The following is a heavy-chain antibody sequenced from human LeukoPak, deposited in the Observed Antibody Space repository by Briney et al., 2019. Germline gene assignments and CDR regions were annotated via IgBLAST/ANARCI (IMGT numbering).Heavy chain of an antibody. CDR1: GGSISSYY. CDR3: AREHDSSGYYPSYFQH. Sequence: SETLSLTCTVSGGSISSYYWSWIRQPPGKGLEWIGYIYYSGSTSYNPSLKSRVTISVDTSKNQFSLKLSSVTAADTAVYYCAREHDSSGYYPSYFQHWGQGTLVTVSS. CDR2: IYYSGST. V-gene: IGHV4-59*01. J-gene: IGHJ1*01. D-gene: IGHD3-22*01.